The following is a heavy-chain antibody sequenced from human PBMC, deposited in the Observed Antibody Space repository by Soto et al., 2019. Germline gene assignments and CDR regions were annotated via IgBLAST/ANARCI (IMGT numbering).Heavy chain of an antibody. CDR3: PRDGRGPSPLHP. D-gene: IGHD1-26*01. J-gene: IGHJ5*02. V-gene: IGHV3-11*01. CDR1: GFTFSDFY. Sequence: QVHLVESGGGLVKPGGSLRLSCAASGFTFSDFYMNWIRQAPGKGLEWLSYISGNGRTMYYADSVKGRFTISRDNTKKSLYLKRTSLRADDSPMYYGPRDGRGPSPLHPWGQGTLFTVSS. CDR2: ISGNGRTM.